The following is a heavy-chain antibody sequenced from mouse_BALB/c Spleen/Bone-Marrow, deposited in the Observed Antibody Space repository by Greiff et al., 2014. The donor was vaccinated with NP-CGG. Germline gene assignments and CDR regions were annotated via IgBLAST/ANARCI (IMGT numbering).Heavy chain of an antibody. CDR3: ARSEGNYAMDY. Sequence: VQLQQSGAELARPGASVKLSCKASGYTFTSYWMQLVKQRPGQGLEWIGAIYPGDGDTRYTQKFKGKATLTADKSSSTAYMQLSSLASEDSAVYYCARSEGNYAMDYWGQGTSVTVSS. CDR1: GYTFTSYW. J-gene: IGHJ4*01. V-gene: IGHV1-87*01. CDR2: IYPGDGDT.